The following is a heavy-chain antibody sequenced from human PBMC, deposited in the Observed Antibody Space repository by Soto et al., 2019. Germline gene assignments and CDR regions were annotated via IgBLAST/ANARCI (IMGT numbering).Heavy chain of an antibody. Sequence: SETLSLTCTVSGGSISSGGYYWSWIRQHPGKGLEWIGYIYYSGSTYYNPSLKSRVTISVDTSKNQFSLKLSSVTAADTAVYYCARGSRQKVWFGETNNWFDPWGQGTQVTVSS. CDR1: GGSISSGGYY. D-gene: IGHD3-10*01. CDR2: IYYSGST. J-gene: IGHJ5*02. CDR3: ARGSRQKVWFGETNNWFDP. V-gene: IGHV4-31*03.